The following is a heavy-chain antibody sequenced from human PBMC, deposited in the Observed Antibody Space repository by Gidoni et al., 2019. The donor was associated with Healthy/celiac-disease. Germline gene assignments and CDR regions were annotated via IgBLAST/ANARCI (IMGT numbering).Heavy chain of an antibody. Sequence: QVQLVESGGGVVQPGRSLRLSCAASGFTFSSYGMHWVRQAPGKGLEWVAVISYDGSNKYYADSVKGRFTISRDNSKNTLYLQMNSLRAEDTAVYYCAKYRDSSSSNYYYGMDVWGQGTTVTVSS. J-gene: IGHJ6*02. CDR2: ISYDGSNK. CDR3: AKYRDSSSSNYYYGMDV. D-gene: IGHD6-6*01. V-gene: IGHV3-30*18. CDR1: GFTFSSYG.